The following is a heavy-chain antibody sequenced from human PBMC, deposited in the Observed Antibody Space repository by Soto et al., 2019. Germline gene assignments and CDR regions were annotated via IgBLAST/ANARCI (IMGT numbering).Heavy chain of an antibody. Sequence: WSWIRQPPGKGLEWIGYIYHSGSTYYKPSLKSRVTISVDRSKNQFSLKLSSVPSADTAVYYCARESTGVGDAFDIWGKGTMVTVSS. V-gene: IGHV4-30-2*01. CDR2: IYHSGST. D-gene: IGHD3-3*01. J-gene: IGHJ3*02. CDR3: ARESTGVGDAFDI.